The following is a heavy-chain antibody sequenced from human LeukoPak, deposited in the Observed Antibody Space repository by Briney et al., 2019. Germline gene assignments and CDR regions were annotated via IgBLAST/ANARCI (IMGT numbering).Heavy chain of an antibody. J-gene: IGHJ3*02. D-gene: IGHD5-18*01. CDR3: ARTPGYSYGYTDAFDI. Sequence: GASVKVSCKASGYTFTSYDINWVRQATGQGLEWMGWMNPNSGNAGYAQKFQGRVNMNRTNSISKAYMELSSLSSEDTAVYYCARTPGYSYGYTDAFDIWGQGTLVTVSS. CDR1: GYTFTSYD. CDR2: MNPNSGNA. V-gene: IGHV1-8*01.